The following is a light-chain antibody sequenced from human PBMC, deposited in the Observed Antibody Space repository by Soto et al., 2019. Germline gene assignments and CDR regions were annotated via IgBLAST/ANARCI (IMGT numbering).Light chain of an antibody. CDR2: GAS. CDR1: QSSYINF. CDR3: QQYGSSPYT. J-gene: IGKJ2*01. V-gene: IGKV3-20*01. Sequence: EIVLTQSPGTLSLSPGERATLSCRASQSSYINFLAWYQHEPGQAPWLLISGASPRTTGIPDRFSGSVSGTDFTLTISRLDPEDFAVYFCQQYGSSPYTFGQGTNVEIK.